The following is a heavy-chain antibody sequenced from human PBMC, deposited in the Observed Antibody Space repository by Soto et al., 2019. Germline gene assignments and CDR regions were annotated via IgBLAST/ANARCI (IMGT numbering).Heavy chain of an antibody. J-gene: IGHJ6*02. V-gene: IGHV1-18*04. CDR2: ISAYDGRT. Sequence: QVQLVQSGADVKKPGASVKVSCKASGYTFSNYDISWVRQAPGQGLEWMGWISAYDGRTNYAQNLRGRVTMTTDTSTSSAYTDLRGLRSDDTAVYYCARGLPFDCSSDSCHKLFYYYYGMDVWGQGTTVTVSS. CDR1: GYTFSNYD. D-gene: IGHD2-2*02. CDR3: ARGLPFDCSSDSCHKLFYYYYGMDV.